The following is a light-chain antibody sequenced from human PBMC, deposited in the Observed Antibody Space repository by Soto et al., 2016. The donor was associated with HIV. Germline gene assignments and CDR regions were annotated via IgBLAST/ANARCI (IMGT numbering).Light chain of an antibody. V-gene: IGKV1-39*01. CDR1: QNINSY. CDR3: QQLDSYPRYT. CDR2: AAS. Sequence: DIQMTQSPSSLSASVGDRVTITCRASQNINSYLNWYQQKPGQAPKVLIYAASSLQSGVPSRFSGSGSGTEFTLTISSLQPEDFATYYCQQLDSYPRYTFGQGTKLEIK. J-gene: IGKJ2*01.